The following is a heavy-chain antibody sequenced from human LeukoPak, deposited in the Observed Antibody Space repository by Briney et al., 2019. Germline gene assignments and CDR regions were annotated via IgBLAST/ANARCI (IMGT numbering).Heavy chain of an antibody. CDR1: GFSVSSYY. D-gene: IGHD2-15*01. Sequence: WGSLTLTCAVSGFSVSSYYLSWVRQPPGKGLEWVSVIYSGGSTYYAASVKGRFTISRDTSKNTLYLQMNSLRAEDTAVYYCARDRGAATKWNYYYYYMDVWGKGNTVTVSS. V-gene: IGHV3-53*01. CDR3: ARDRGAATKWNYYYYYMDV. CDR2: IYSGGST. J-gene: IGHJ6*03.